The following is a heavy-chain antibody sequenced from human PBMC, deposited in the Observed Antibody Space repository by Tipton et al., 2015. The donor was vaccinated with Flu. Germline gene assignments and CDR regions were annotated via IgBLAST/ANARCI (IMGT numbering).Heavy chain of an antibody. CDR3: ARRIIPDAFDI. D-gene: IGHD1-14*01. V-gene: IGHV4-59*07. J-gene: IGHJ3*02. CDR1: GGSTSSYY. Sequence: TLSLTCTVSGGSTSSYYWSWIRQPPGKGLEWIGYIYYSGSTNYNPSLKSRVTISVDTSKNQFSLKLSSVTAADTAVYYCARRIIPDAFDIWGQGTMVTVSS. CDR2: IYYSGST.